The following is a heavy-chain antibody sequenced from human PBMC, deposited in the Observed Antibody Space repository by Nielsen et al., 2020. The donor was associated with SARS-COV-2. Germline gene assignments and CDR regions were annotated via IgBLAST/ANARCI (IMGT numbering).Heavy chain of an antibody. D-gene: IGHD4-23*01. V-gene: IGHV3-11*05. CDR2: MSGSSSYI. CDR3: ARVQTTVVFYYGLDV. J-gene: IGHJ6*02. CDR1: GFTFSDYY. Sequence: GESLKISCAGSGFTFSDYYMSWIRQAPGKGLEWVAQMSGSSSYIHYADSVKGRFAISRDNSKNTLHLQMNSLRIEDTAVYYCARVQTTVVFYYGLDVWGQGTTVTVSS.